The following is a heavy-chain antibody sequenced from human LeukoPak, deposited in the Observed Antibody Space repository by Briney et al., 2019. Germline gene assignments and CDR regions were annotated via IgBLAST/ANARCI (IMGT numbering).Heavy chain of an antibody. CDR2: INPNSGGT. D-gene: IGHD3-3*01. V-gene: IGHV1-2*02. Sequence: GASVKVSCKASGYTFTGYYMHWVRQAPGQGLEWMGWINPNSGGTNYAQKFQGRVTMTRDTSISTAYMELSRLRSDDTAVYYCATSFVYDFWSGYHGYWGQGTLVTVSS. CDR3: ATSFVYDFWSGYHGY. CDR1: GYTFTGYY. J-gene: IGHJ4*02.